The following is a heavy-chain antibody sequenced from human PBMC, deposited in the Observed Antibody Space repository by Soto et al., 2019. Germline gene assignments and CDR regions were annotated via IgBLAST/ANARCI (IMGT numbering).Heavy chain of an antibody. CDR1: GGTFSSYA. Sequence: SVKVSCKASGGTFSSYAISWVRQAPGQGLEWMGGIIPIFGTANYAQKFQGRVTITADESTSTAYMELSSLRSEDTAVYYCARSADTAMVRSYWYFDLWGRGTLVTSPQ. CDR3: ARSADTAMVRSYWYFDL. J-gene: IGHJ2*01. D-gene: IGHD5-18*01. CDR2: IIPIFGTA. V-gene: IGHV1-69*13.